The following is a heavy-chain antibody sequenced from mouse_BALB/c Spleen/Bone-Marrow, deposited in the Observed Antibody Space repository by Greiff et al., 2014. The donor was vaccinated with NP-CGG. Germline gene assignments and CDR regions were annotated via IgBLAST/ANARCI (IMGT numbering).Heavy chain of an antibody. CDR2: IRTKADDHAT. CDR3: TPHPFDY. Sequence: EVKLVESGGGLVQPGGSMKLSCAASGFAFSDTWLDWVRQSPEKGPEWVAEIRTKADDHATYYAESVKGRFTISRDDSISSVYLQMNSLGAEDTGIYYCTPHPFDYWGQGTTLTVSP. J-gene: IGHJ2*01. V-gene: IGHV6-6*01. CDR1: GFAFSDTW.